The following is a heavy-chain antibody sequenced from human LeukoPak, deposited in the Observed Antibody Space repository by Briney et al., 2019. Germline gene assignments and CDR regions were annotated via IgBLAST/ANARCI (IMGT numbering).Heavy chain of an antibody. CDR1: GFTFSSYG. CDR3: AKDSSSSSKDYFDY. D-gene: IGHD6-6*01. Sequence: GRSLRLSCAASGFTFSSYGMHWVRQAPGKGLEWVAVIWYDGSNKYYADSVKGRFTISRDNSKNTLYLQMNSLRAEDTAVHYCAKDSSSSSKDYFDYWGQGTLVTVSS. J-gene: IGHJ4*02. V-gene: IGHV3-33*06. CDR2: IWYDGSNK.